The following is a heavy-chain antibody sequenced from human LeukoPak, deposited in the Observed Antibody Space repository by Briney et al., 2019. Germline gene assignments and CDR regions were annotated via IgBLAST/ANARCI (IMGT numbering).Heavy chain of an antibody. CDR2: ISWNSGSI. V-gene: IGHV3-9*01. D-gene: IGHD3-10*01. CDR1: GFTFDDYA. J-gene: IGHJ6*02. CDR3: AKDSGYYYGSGSYRAPYYGMVV. Sequence: GGSLRLSCAASGFTFDDYAMHWVRQAPGKGLEWVSGISWNSGSIGYADSVKGRFTISRDNAKNSLYLQMNSLRAEDTALYYCAKDSGYYYGSGSYRAPYYGMVVWGQGTTVTVSS.